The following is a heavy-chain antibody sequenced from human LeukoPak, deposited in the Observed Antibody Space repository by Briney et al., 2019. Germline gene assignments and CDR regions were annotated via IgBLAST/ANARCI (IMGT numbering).Heavy chain of an antibody. CDR2: IYPGDSDT. CDR3: ARLGDFWSGYLDY. J-gene: IGHJ4*02. V-gene: IGHV5-51*01. D-gene: IGHD3-3*01. Sequence: GESLKISFKGSGYSFTSYWIGWVRQMPGKGLEWMGIIYPGDSDTRYSPSFQGQVTISADKSISTAYLQWSSLKASDIAMYYCARLGDFWSGYLDYWGQGTLVTVSS. CDR1: GYSFTSYW.